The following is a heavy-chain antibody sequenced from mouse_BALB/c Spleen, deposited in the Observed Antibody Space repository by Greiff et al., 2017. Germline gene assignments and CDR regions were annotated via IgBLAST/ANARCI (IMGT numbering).Heavy chain of an antibody. CDR1: GFTFSSFG. Sequence: EVMLVESGGGLVQPGGSRKLSCAASGFTFSSFGMHWVRQAPEKGLEWVAYISSGSSTIYYADTVKGRFTLPRDNPKNTLFLQMTSLRSEDTAMYYWARMDGSAMDYWGQGTSVSVSS. CDR3: ARMDGSAMDY. V-gene: IGHV5-17*02. D-gene: IGHD2-3*01. J-gene: IGHJ4*01. CDR2: ISSGSSTI.